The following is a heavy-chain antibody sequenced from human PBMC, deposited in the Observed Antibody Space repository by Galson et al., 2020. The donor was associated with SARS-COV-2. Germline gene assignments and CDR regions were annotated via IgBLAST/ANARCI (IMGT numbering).Heavy chain of an antibody. CDR3: AREAGWLEDPDAFDI. CDR2: ISYDGSNK. D-gene: IGHD6-19*01. Sequence: GGSLRLSCAASGFTFSSYAMHWVRQAPGKGLEWVAVISYDGSNKYYADSVKGRFTISRDNSKNTLYLQMNSLRAEDTAVYYCAREAGWLEDPDAFDIWGQGTMVTVSS. V-gene: IGHV3-30*04. CDR1: GFTFSSYA. J-gene: IGHJ3*02.